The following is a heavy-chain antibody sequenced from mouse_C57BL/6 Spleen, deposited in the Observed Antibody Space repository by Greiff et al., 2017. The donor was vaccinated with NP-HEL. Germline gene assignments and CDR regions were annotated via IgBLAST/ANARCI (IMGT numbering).Heavy chain of an antibody. CDR3: ARDELLRYLYAMDY. D-gene: IGHD1-1*01. CDR1: GYTFTSYG. V-gene: IGHV1-81*01. Sequence: QVQLKESGAELARPGASVKLSCKASGYTFTSYGISWVKQRTGQGLEWIGEIYPRSGNTYYNEKFKGKATLTADKSSSTAYMELRSLTSEDSAVYFCARDELLRYLYAMDYWGQGTSVTVSS. J-gene: IGHJ4*01. CDR2: IYPRSGNT.